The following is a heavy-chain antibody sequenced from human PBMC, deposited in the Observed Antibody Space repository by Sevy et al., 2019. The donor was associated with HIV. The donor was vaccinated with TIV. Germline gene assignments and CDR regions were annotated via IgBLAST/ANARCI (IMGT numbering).Heavy chain of an antibody. J-gene: IGHJ4*02. CDR1: GFTFSTYG. D-gene: IGHD3-16*01. CDR3: AKYTTVWGPVAKSPFDY. V-gene: IGHV3-33*06. Sequence: GGSLRLSCAASGFTFSTYGMHWVRQAPGKGLEWVAVIWFDGSNTYYADSVKGRFTISRDNSKNTLYLQMNSLRAEDTAVYYCAKYTTVWGPVAKSPFDYWGQGTLVTVSS. CDR2: IWFDGSNT.